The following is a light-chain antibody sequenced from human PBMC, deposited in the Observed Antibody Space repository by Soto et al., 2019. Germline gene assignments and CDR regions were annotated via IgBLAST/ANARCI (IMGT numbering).Light chain of an antibody. Sequence: EVVLTQSPATLSVSPGERATLSCRASQSISINLAWYQQIPGQVPRLLIYGASTRATGIPARFSGSGSGTDFTLTITSPQSEDFALYYCQQYHKWPITFGQGARLELK. J-gene: IGKJ5*01. CDR1: QSISIN. CDR3: QQYHKWPIT. V-gene: IGKV3-15*01. CDR2: GAS.